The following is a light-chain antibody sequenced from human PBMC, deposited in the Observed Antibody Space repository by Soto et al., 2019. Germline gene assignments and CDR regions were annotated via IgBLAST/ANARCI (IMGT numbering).Light chain of an antibody. CDR2: EVY. V-gene: IGLV2-8*01. J-gene: IGLJ1*01. CDR1: NSDVGGYDR. Sequence: QSALTQPASVSGSPGQSITISCTGTNSDVGGYDRVSWYQHHPGKAPKLLIFEVYNRPSGISDRFSGSKSGNTASLTVSGLQAEDEADYYCSSYTGGNPSYVFGTGTKVTVL. CDR3: SSYTGGNPSYV.